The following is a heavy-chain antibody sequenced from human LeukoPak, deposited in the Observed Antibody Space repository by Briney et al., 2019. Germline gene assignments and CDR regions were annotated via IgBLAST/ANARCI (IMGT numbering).Heavy chain of an antibody. CDR1: GFTFSSYA. CDR3: ARDPEGGNVRYFQH. J-gene: IGHJ1*01. CDR2: ISYDGSNK. D-gene: IGHD4-23*01. Sequence: GGSLRLSCAASGFTFSSYAMHWVHQAPGKGLEWVAVISYDGSNKYYADSVKGRFTISRDNSKNTLYLQMNSLRAEDTAVYYCARDPEGGNVRYFQHWGQGTLVTVSS. V-gene: IGHV3-30-3*01.